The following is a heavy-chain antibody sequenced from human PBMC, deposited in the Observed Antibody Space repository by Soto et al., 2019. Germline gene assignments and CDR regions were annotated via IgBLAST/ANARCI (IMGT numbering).Heavy chain of an antibody. CDR2: ISAYNGNT. V-gene: IGHV1-18*01. J-gene: IGHJ6*02. D-gene: IGHD3-22*01. CDR3: AREKSFDSDYYDISGYRFYYYYGMDV. CDR1: GGAFCIYF. Sequence: ASVKVSCKASGGAFCIYFINWARQAPGQGLAWMGWISAYNGNTNYAQKLQGRVTMTTDTSTSTAYMELRSLRSDDTAVYYCAREKSFDSDYYDISGYRFYYYYGMDVRGQRTTVTGSS.